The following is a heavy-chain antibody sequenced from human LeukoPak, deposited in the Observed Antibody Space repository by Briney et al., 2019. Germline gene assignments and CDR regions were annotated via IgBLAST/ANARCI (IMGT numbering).Heavy chain of an antibody. V-gene: IGHV3-64D*09. CDR1: GFAFSSYA. CDR3: AKLYYYGMDV. J-gene: IGHJ6*02. CDR2: ISRDGGSI. Sequence: PGGSLRLSCSASGFAFSSYAMYWVRQAPGKGLEYVSAISRDGGSIYPADSVKGRITISRDNSKNTLYLQMSSLRPEDTAVYYCAKLYYYGMDVWGQGTTVTVSS.